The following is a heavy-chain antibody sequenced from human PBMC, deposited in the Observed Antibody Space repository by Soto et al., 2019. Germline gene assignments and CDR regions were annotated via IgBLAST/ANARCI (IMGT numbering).Heavy chain of an antibody. CDR2: IGGGGGNT. CDR3: ARVASDYINSADH. CDR1: GFIFNAYA. Sequence: EVQLLESGGGLVQPGGSLRLSCAASGFIFNAYAMTWVRQAPGKGLGWVSAIGGGGGNTYYAASVKGRFTISRDNSKDTVDLEMNRLRVDDTAVYFCARVASDYINSADHWGQGILVTVSS. J-gene: IGHJ4*02. D-gene: IGHD4-4*01. V-gene: IGHV3-23*01.